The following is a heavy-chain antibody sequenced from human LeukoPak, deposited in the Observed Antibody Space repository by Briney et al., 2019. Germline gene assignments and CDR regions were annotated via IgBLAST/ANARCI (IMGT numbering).Heavy chain of an antibody. CDR2: IIPIFGTA. Sequence: ASVKVSCKASVGTFSSYAISWVRQAPGQGLEWMGGIIPIFGTANYAQKFQGRVTITADESTSTAYMELSSLRSEDTAVYYCARGDTPESDYWGQGTLVTVSS. J-gene: IGHJ4*02. CDR1: VGTFSSYA. CDR3: ARGDTPESDY. D-gene: IGHD2-15*01. V-gene: IGHV1-69*01.